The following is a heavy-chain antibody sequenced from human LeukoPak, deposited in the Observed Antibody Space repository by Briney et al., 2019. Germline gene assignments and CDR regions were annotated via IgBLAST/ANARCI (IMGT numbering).Heavy chain of an antibody. CDR3: ARGYCSGGSCYLVENWFDF. J-gene: IGHJ5*01. CDR2: INPKSGDT. D-gene: IGHD2-15*01. V-gene: IGHV1-2*06. Sequence: ASVKVSCKASGYTFSDYYMYWLRQAPGEGLEWMGRINPKSGDTNHAQNFQGRVTMTRDTSMNTAYMELSRLRSDDTAVYFCARGYCSGGSCYLVENWFDFWGQGTLVTVSS. CDR1: GYTFSDYY.